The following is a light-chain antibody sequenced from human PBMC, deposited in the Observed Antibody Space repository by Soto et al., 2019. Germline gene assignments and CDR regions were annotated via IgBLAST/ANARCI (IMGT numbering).Light chain of an antibody. CDR1: QSISNW. CDR2: KAS. V-gene: IGKV1-5*03. J-gene: IGKJ2*02. CDR3: QQYDTYPCT. Sequence: DIQMTQSPSTLSASVGDRVTITCRASQSISNWLAWCQQKPGKAPKLLIYKASSLETGVPSRFSGGASGTEFTLTISSLQPGDFATYYCQQYDTYPCTFGQGTKLELK.